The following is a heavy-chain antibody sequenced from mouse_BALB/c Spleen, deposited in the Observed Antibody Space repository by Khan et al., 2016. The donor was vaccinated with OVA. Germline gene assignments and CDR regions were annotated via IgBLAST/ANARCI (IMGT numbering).Heavy chain of an antibody. Sequence: EVQGVESGGDFVRPGGSLKLSCAASGFTFSTYGMSWVRQTPDKRLEWVATINTGGAYTYYPASVKGRFTISRDNAKNTLYLQLSSLKSEDTAIYYGARLAYYYNSEGFAYWGQGTLVTVSA. V-gene: IGHV5-6*01. J-gene: IGHJ3*01. CDR1: GFTFSTYG. CDR2: INTGGAYT. D-gene: IGHD1-1*01. CDR3: ARLAYYYNSEGFAY.